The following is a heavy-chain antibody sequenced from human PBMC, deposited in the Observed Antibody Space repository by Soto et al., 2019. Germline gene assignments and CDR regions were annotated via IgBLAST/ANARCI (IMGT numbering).Heavy chain of an antibody. J-gene: IGHJ6*02. CDR3: ARDGGYSYGCYYYGMDV. CDR1: GYTFTSYD. D-gene: IGHD5-18*01. V-gene: IGHV1-8*01. CDR2: MNPNSGNA. Sequence: ASVKVSCKASGYTFTSYDINWVRQATGQGLEWMGRMNPNSGNAGYAQKFQGRVTMTRNTSTSTVYMELSSLRSEDTAVYYCARDGGYSYGCYYYGMDVWGQGTTVTVSS.